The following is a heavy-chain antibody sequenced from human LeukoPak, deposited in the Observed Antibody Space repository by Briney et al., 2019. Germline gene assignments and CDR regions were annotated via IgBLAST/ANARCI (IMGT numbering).Heavy chain of an antibody. D-gene: IGHD6-6*01. J-gene: IGHJ4*01. Sequence: SETLSLTSTVSGGSISSYYWSWIRQPPGKGLEWIGYIYYSGSTNYNPSLKSRVTISVDTSKNQFSLKLSSVTAADTAVYYCARSLRHSSSPDYWGQGTLVTVSS. CDR2: IYYSGST. V-gene: IGHV4-59*12. CDR1: GGSISSYY. CDR3: ARSLRHSSSPDY.